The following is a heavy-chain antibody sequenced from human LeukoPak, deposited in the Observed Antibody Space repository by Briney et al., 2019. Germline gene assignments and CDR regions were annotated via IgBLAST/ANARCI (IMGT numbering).Heavy chain of an antibody. Sequence: ASVKVSCKASGYTITDYYLHWVRQAPGQGLEWMGWIIPNTGGTNYAQKFQDWVTMSSDTSISTAYMELSSLRSDDTAVYYCARVSSGYQGWFDPWGQGILVTVSS. D-gene: IGHD5-12*01. CDR3: ARVSSGYQGWFDP. CDR1: GYTITDYY. J-gene: IGHJ5*02. CDR2: IIPNTGGT. V-gene: IGHV1-2*04.